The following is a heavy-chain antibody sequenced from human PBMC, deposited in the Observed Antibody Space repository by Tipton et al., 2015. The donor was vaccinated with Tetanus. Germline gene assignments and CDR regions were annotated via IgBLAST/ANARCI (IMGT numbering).Heavy chain of an antibody. Sequence: TLSLTCTVSGDSVSGYYWSWIRQPPGKGLEWVGYVYYTGDTNYNPSLKSRVTISMDRSENQISLKTTSVTAADTAVYYCAGVTAQRTELYSEHWGQGTQVTVSS. D-gene: IGHD2-2*02. CDR2: VYYTGDT. CDR1: GDSVSGYY. CDR3: AGVTAQRTELYSEH. J-gene: IGHJ1*01. V-gene: IGHV4-59*02.